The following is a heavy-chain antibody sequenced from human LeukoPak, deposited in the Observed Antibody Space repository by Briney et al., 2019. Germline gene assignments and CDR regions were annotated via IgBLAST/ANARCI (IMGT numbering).Heavy chain of an antibody. D-gene: IGHD2-2*01. J-gene: IGHJ3*02. CDR1: GDSVRSYY. Sequence: PSETLSLICTVSGDSVRSYYWSWIRQPPGRGLEWIGYLSHSGSSDSNPSLKSRVTILVDTSKNQFSLKLTSVTAADTAVYYCARARYANAWYAFDIWGQGTMVTVSS. CDR2: LSHSGSS. CDR3: ARARYANAWYAFDI. V-gene: IGHV4-59*02.